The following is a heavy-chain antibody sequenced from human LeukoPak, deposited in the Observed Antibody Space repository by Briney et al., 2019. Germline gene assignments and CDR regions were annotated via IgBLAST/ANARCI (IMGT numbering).Heavy chain of an antibody. CDR3: ARHNVRGGYYY. Sequence: PGGSLRLSCAASGFTFSSYWMTWVRQAPGKGMEWVANIKQDGSEKYYVDSVKGRFTISRDNAKNSLYLQMSSLRAEDTAVYYCARHNVRGGYYYWGQGTLVTVSS. J-gene: IGHJ4*02. D-gene: IGHD3-22*01. CDR2: IKQDGSEK. CDR1: GFTFSSYW. V-gene: IGHV3-7*01.